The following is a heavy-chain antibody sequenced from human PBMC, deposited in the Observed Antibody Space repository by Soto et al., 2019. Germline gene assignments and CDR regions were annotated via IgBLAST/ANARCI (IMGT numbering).Heavy chain of an antibody. CDR2: IWYDGSNK. CDR1: GFTFSSYG. V-gene: IGHV3-33*01. D-gene: IGHD6-19*01. Sequence: QVQLVESGGGVVQPGRSLRLSCAASGFTFSSYGMHWVRQAPGKGLEWVAVIWYDGSNKYYADSVKGRFTISRDNSKNTLYLQMNSLRAEDTAVYYCAIDQKYSSGSSKGYYGMDVWGQGTTVTVSS. J-gene: IGHJ6*02. CDR3: AIDQKYSSGSSKGYYGMDV.